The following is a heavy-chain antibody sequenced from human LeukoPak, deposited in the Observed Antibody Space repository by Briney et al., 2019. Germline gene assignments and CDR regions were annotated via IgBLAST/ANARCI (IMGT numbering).Heavy chain of an antibody. CDR1: GGSISSYY. J-gene: IGHJ3*02. Sequence: SETLSLTCTVSGGSISSYYLSWIRQPAGKGLEWIGRIYTSGSTNYNPSLKSRVTMSVDTSKNQFSLKLSSVTAADTAVYYCARDRGVGQWLVRDDAFDIWGQGTMVTVSS. CDR3: ARDRGVGQWLVRDDAFDI. D-gene: IGHD6-19*01. V-gene: IGHV4-4*07. CDR2: IYTSGST.